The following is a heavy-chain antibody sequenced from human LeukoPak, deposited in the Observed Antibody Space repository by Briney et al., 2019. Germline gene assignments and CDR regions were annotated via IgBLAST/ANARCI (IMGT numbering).Heavy chain of an antibody. J-gene: IGHJ4*02. CDR3: ARDQSGLRNDY. D-gene: IGHD5/OR15-5a*01. CDR1: GFTFSSYG. CDR2: IWYDGSNK. V-gene: IGHV3-33*01. Sequence: GESLRLSCAASGFTFSSYGVHWVRQAPGKGLEWVAVIWYDGSNKYYADSVKGRFTISRDNSKNTLYLQMNSLRAEDTAVYYCARDQSGLRNDYWGQGTLVTVSS.